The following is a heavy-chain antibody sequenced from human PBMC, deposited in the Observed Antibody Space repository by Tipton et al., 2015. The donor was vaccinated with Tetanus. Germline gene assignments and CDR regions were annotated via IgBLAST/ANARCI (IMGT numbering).Heavy chain of an antibody. J-gene: IGHJ4*02. D-gene: IGHD3-16*01. CDR1: GFTVSSNY. CDR3: AKGGTIMIWNYYFDS. V-gene: IGHV3-53*01. Sequence: GSLRLSCAVSGFTVSSNYMSWVRQAPGKGLEWVSIIYSDGSTYYADSVKGRFTISRDNSKNTQYLQMNSLRAEDTAVYYCAKGGTIMIWNYYFDSWGQGTLVTVSS. CDR2: IYSDGST.